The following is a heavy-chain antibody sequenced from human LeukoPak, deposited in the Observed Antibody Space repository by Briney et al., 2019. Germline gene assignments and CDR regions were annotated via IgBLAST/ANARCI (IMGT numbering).Heavy chain of an antibody. Sequence: ASVKVSCKASGYTFTSYYMHWVRQAPGQGLEWMGIINPSGGSTSYAQKFQGRVTITRDTSARTVYMELGSLRSEDTAVYYCATVRGALPFDPWGQGTLIIVSS. CDR2: INPSGGST. J-gene: IGHJ5*02. CDR1: GYTFTSYY. CDR3: ATVRGALPFDP. V-gene: IGHV1-46*01.